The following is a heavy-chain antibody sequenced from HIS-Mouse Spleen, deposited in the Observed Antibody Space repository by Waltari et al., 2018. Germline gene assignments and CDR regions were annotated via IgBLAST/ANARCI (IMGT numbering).Heavy chain of an antibody. J-gene: IGHJ4*02. Sequence: QLQLQESGPGLVKPSETLSLTCTVSVGSISSTTYYLVWLRQPPGKGREWIGSIYYSGSTYYNPSLKSRVTISVDTSKNQFSLKLSSVTAADTAVYYCASRYSSSSQFGYWGQGTLVTVSS. V-gene: IGHV4-39*07. CDR2: IYYSGST. CDR1: VGSISSTTYY. CDR3: ASRYSSSSQFGY. D-gene: IGHD6-6*01.